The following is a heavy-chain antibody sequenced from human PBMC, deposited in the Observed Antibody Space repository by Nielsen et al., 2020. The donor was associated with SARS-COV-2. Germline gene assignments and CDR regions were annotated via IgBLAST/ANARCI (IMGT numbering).Heavy chain of an antibody. CDR3: TTRTFYLDY. CDR1: GFSFSNAW. Sequence: GESLNISCAASGFSFSNAWMSWVRQAPGKGLEWVSSIGTSGGNSYYSDSVKGRFTISRDISKNTLFLQMNSLRAEDTALYYCTTRTFYLDYWGQGTLVTVSS. J-gene: IGHJ4*02. D-gene: IGHD1-1*01. V-gene: IGHV3-23*01. CDR2: IGTSGGNS.